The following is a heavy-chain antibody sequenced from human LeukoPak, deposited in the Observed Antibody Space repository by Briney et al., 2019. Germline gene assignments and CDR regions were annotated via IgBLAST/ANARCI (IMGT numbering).Heavy chain of an antibody. CDR3: AKDGATTMIGKYYYYYYMDV. CDR2: ISNNGGST. CDR1: GFTFSRYA. J-gene: IGHJ6*03. D-gene: IGHD3-22*01. Sequence: GGPLRLSCAASGFTFSRYAMNWVRQAPGKGLEWVSTISNNGGSTYYADSVKGRFTISRNNSKNTLYLQMNSLRAEDTAVYFCAKDGATTMIGKYYYYYYMDVWGKGTTVTVSS. V-gene: IGHV3-23*01.